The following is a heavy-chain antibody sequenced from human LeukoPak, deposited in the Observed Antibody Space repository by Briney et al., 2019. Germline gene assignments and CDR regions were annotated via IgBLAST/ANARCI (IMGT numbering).Heavy chain of an antibody. Sequence: SETLSLTCTVSGVSISSGSYYWGWIRQPPGKGLEWIGSIYYSGSTYYNPSLKSRVTISVDTSKNQFSLKLSSVTAADTAVYYCARGGIAVAGRIFDYWGQGTLVTVSS. J-gene: IGHJ4*02. CDR1: GVSISSGSYY. CDR2: IYYSGST. D-gene: IGHD6-19*01. CDR3: ARGGIAVAGRIFDY. V-gene: IGHV4-39*07.